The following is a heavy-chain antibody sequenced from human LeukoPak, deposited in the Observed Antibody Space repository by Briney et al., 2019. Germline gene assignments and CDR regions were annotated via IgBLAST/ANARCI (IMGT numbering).Heavy chain of an antibody. V-gene: IGHV4-59*12. CDR3: ARVMAVLRYGADY. CDR1: GGSISTYY. D-gene: IGHD3-9*01. Sequence: SETLSLTCTVSGGSISTYYWNWIRQSPGKGLEWIGYIYYSGTTSYNPSLNSRVTMSSDTSSNQFSLRLSSVTDADTAMYYCARVMAVLRYGADYWGQGSLVTVSS. CDR2: IYYSGTT. J-gene: IGHJ4*02.